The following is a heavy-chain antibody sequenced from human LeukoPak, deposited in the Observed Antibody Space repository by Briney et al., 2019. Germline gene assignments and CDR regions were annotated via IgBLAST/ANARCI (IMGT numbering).Heavy chain of an antibody. D-gene: IGHD2-15*01. CDR1: GFTVSSNY. Sequence: GGSLRLSCAASGFTVSSNYMSWVRQAPGKGLEWVSVIYSGGSTYYADSVKGRFTISRDNSKNTLYLQMNSLRAEDTAVYYCARDRASGYFDYWGQGTLVTVSS. J-gene: IGHJ4*02. CDR2: IYSGGST. V-gene: IGHV3-66*01. CDR3: ARDRASGYFDY.